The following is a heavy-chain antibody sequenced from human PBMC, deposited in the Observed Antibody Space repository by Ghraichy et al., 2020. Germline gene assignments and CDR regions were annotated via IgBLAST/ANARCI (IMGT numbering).Heavy chain of an antibody. CDR3: ARVGFGELLVSATYYYYGMDV. D-gene: IGHD3-10*01. CDR1: GGTFSSYA. CDR2: IIPIFGTA. J-gene: IGHJ6*02. V-gene: IGHV1-69*13. Sequence: SVKVSCKASGGTFSSYAISWVRQAPGQGLEWMGGIIPIFGTANYAQKFQGRVTITADESTSTAYMELSSLRSEDTAVYYCARVGFGELLVSATYYYYGMDVWCQGTTVTVSS.